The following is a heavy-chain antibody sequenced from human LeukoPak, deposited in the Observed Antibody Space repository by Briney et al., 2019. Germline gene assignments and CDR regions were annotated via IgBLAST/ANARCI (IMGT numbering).Heavy chain of an antibody. CDR1: GFTFSSYG. Sequence: GGSLRLSCAASGFTFSSYGMHWVRQAPGKGLEWVANIKQDGSEKYYVDSVKGRFTISRDNAKNSLYLQMNSLRAEDTAVYYCARDEYQLLFFYYYYYMDVWGKGTTVTVSS. D-gene: IGHD2-2*01. CDR3: ARDEYQLLFFYYYYYMDV. J-gene: IGHJ6*03. V-gene: IGHV3-7*01. CDR2: IKQDGSEK.